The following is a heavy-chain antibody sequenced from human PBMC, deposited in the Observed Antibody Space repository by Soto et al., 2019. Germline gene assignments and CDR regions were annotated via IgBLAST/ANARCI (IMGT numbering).Heavy chain of an antibody. Sequence: ASVKVSCKASGYTFTGYYMHWVRQAPGQGLEWMGWINPNSGGTNYAQKFQGRVTMTRDTSISTAYMELSRLRSDDTAVYYCASDRAALEGYYYGMDVWGQGTTVPVSS. V-gene: IGHV1-2*02. D-gene: IGHD1-1*01. CDR1: GYTFTGYY. J-gene: IGHJ6*02. CDR2: INPNSGGT. CDR3: ASDRAALEGYYYGMDV.